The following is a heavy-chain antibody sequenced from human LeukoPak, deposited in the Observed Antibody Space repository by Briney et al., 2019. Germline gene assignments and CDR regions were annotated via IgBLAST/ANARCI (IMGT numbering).Heavy chain of an antibody. CDR1: GFTLSSYS. CDR3: ARVPMIRGVVIDHMDV. Sequence: GGSLRLSCAASGFTLSSYSMNWVRQAPGKGLQWVSSISSSSSYIYYADSVKGRFTISRDNAKKSLYLEMNSLRAEDTAVYYCARVPMIRGVVIDHMDVWGKGTTVTISS. V-gene: IGHV3-21*01. D-gene: IGHD3-10*01. J-gene: IGHJ6*03. CDR2: ISSSSSYI.